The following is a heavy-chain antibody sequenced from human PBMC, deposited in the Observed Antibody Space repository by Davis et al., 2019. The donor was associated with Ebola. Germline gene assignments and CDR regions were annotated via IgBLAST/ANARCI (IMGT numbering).Heavy chain of an antibody. CDR3: TSSAVAGTYDY. V-gene: IGHV3-11*01. J-gene: IGHJ4*02. D-gene: IGHD6-19*01. CDR2: ISRSGSTI. CDR1: GFTFSDYY. Sequence: GGSLRLSCAASGFTFSDYYMSWIRQAPGKGLEWVSYISRSGSTIYYADSVKGRFTISRDNAKNSLYLQMNSLKTEDTAVYYCTSSAVAGTYDYWGQGTLVTVSS.